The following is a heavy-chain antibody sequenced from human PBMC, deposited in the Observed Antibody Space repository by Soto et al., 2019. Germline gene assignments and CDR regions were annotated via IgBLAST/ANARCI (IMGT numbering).Heavy chain of an antibody. Sequence: ASVKVSCKTSGYPFPSFEVHWIRQAPGQRPEWMGGISNAGSGNTKYSQKFKDRLIITGDKRATTVYMALSSLTSEDTATYYCARESNHYQDFFQNWGQGTQVTVSS. D-gene: IGHD2-2*01. V-gene: IGHV1-3*01. J-gene: IGHJ4*02. CDR2: ISNAGSGNT. CDR1: GYPFPSFE. CDR3: ARESNHYQDFFQN.